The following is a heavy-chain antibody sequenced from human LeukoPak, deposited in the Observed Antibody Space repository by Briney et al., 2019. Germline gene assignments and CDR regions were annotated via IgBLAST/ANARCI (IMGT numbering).Heavy chain of an antibody. CDR3: ARGVSAAADTGFDY. D-gene: IGHD2-2*01. Sequence: SETLSLTCAVYGGSFSGYYWIWIRQPAGKGLEWIGRIYTSGSTNYNPSLKSRVTISVDTSKNQFSLKLSSVTAADTAVYYCARGVSAAADTGFDYWGQGTLVTVSS. CDR2: IYTSGST. J-gene: IGHJ4*02. V-gene: IGHV4-59*10. CDR1: GGSFSGYY.